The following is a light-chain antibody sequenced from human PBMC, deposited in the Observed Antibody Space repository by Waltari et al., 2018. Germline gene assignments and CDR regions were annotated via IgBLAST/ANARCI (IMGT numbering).Light chain of an antibody. Sequence: SYVLTQPPSVSVGPGKTATITCGGKNIGRETVHWYQQKPGQAPVLVIYYDSDRPSGILWGFAGSNFGDTATLTISRVEAGDEADYYGQVWENNSDHSVFGSGTRVTVL. CDR1: NIGRET. CDR3: QVWENNSDHSV. CDR2: YDS. V-gene: IGLV3-21*01. J-gene: IGLJ6*01.